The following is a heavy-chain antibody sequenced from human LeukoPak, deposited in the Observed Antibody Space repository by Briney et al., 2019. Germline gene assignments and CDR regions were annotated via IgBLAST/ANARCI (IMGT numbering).Heavy chain of an antibody. CDR1: GYTFTSYD. Sequence: GASVKVSCKASGYTFTSYDINWVRQATGRGLEWMGWMNPNSGNTGYAQKFQGRVTMTRNTSISTAYMELSSLRSEDTAVYYCARGRYSSGWYSRLGNWFDPWGQGTLVTVSS. V-gene: IGHV1-8*01. CDR2: MNPNSGNT. D-gene: IGHD6-19*01. J-gene: IGHJ5*02. CDR3: ARGRYSSGWYSRLGNWFDP.